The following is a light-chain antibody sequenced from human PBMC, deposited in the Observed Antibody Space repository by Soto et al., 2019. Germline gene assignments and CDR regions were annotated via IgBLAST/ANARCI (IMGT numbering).Light chain of an antibody. J-gene: IGLJ2*01. CDR2: EVS. CDR3: CSYAGSSTYVV. V-gene: IGLV2-23*02. Sequence: QSVLTQPASVSGSPGQSITISCTGTSSDVGSYNLVSWYQQHPGKAPKLMIYEVSKRPSGVSNRFSGSKSGNTASLTISGLQAEDEADYYCCSYAGSSTYVVFGGGTKDRP. CDR1: SSDVGSYNL.